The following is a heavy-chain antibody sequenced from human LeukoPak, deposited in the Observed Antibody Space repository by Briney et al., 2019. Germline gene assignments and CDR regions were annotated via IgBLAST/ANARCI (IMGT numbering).Heavy chain of an antibody. CDR3: ARRAYCGGDCYEDY. D-gene: IGHD2-21*02. V-gene: IGHV5-51*01. CDR2: IYPGDSDT. J-gene: IGHJ4*02. CDR1: GYSFSNYW. Sequence: GESLKISCKGSGYSFSNYWIGWVRQMPGKGLEWMGIIYPGDSDTRYSPSFEGQVTISADKSISTAYLQWSSLKASDTAMYYCARRAYCGGDCYEDYWGQGTLVTVSS.